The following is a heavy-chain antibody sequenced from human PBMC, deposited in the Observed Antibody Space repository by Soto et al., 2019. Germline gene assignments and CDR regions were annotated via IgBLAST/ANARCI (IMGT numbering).Heavy chain of an antibody. Sequence: GASVKVSCKASGYTFTGYGISWVRQAPGQGLEWMGWISAYNGNTNYAQKLQGRVTMTTDTSTSTAYMELRSLGSDDTAVYYCARPLSLGSGPSDFDYWGQGTLVTVSS. CDR3: ARPLSLGSGPSDFDY. V-gene: IGHV1-18*04. J-gene: IGHJ4*02. CDR1: GYTFTGYG. CDR2: ISAYNGNT. D-gene: IGHD2-15*01.